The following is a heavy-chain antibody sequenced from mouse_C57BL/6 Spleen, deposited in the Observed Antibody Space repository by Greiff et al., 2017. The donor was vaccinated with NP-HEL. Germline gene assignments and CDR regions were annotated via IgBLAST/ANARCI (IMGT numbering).Heavy chain of an antibody. J-gene: IGHJ3*01. CDR2: IYPGSGST. D-gene: IGHD1-1*01. V-gene: IGHV1-55*01. CDR3: ARGLYYYGSSPAWFAY. Sequence: VQLQQPGAELVKPGASVKMSCKASGYTFTSYWITWVKQRPGQGLEWIGDIYPGSGSTNYNEKFKSKATLTVDTSSSTAYMQLSSLTSEDSAVYYCARGLYYYGSSPAWFAYWGQGTLVTVSA. CDR1: GYTFTSYW.